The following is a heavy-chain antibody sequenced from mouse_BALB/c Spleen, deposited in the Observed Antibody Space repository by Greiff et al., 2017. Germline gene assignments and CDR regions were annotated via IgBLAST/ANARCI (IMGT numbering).Heavy chain of an antibody. CDR1: GFSLTSYG. J-gene: IGHJ4*01. CDR3: ARTHGYDRWYAMDY. Sequence: VKLVESGPGLVQPSQSLSITCTVSGFSLTSYGVHWVRQSPGKGLEWLGVLWSGGSTDYNAAFISRLSISKDNSKSQVFFKMDSLQANDTAIYYCARTHGYDRWYAMDYWGQGTSVTVSS. V-gene: IGHV2-2*02. D-gene: IGHD2-2*01. CDR2: LWSGGST.